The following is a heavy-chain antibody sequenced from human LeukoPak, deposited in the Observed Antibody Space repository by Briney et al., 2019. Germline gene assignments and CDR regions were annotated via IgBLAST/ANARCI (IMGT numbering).Heavy chain of an antibody. Sequence: ASVKVSCKASGYTFTGYYMYWVRQAPGQGLERMGWINPNSGGTNYAQKFQGRVTMTRDTSISTAYMELRSLRSDDTAVYYCARDQTDSSGYSPSDYWGQGTLVTVSS. CDR2: INPNSGGT. D-gene: IGHD3-22*01. V-gene: IGHV1-2*02. J-gene: IGHJ4*02. CDR3: ARDQTDSSGYSPSDY. CDR1: GYTFTGYY.